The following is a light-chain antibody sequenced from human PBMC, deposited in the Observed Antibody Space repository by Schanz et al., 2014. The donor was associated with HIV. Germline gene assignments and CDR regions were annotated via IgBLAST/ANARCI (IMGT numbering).Light chain of an antibody. CDR2: EVS. J-gene: IGLJ3*02. CDR1: SNDVGTYNL. CDR3: GSFTTRNIWV. Sequence: QSVLTQPASVSGSPGQSITISCTGTSNDVGTYNLVSWYQQHPGKAPQLMIYEVSNRPSGVSNRFSGSKSGNTASLTISGLQAEDEADYYCGSFTTRNIWVFGGGTKLTVL. V-gene: IGLV2-14*02.